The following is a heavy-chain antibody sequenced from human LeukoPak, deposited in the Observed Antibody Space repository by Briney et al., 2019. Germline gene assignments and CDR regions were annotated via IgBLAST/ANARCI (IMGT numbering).Heavy chain of an antibody. D-gene: IGHD3-10*01. CDR3: ARLPTGSGDQIDY. Sequence: SETLSLTCTVSGGSFSGYYWSWIRQPPGKGLEWIGEINHSGSTNYNPSLKSRVTISVDTSKNQFSLKLSSVTAADTAVYYCARLPTGSGDQIDYWGQGTLVTVSS. J-gene: IGHJ4*02. CDR2: INHSGST. V-gene: IGHV4-34*01. CDR1: GGSFSGYY.